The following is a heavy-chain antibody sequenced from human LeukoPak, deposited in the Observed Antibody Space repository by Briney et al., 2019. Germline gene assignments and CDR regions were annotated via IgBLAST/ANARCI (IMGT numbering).Heavy chain of an antibody. Sequence: GGSLRLSCAVSGFTFSDYYMDWVRQAPGKGLEWVGRIRNKANSYTTEYAASVKGRFTISRDDSKNSLYLQMNSLKAEDTAVYYCARGVLWSGYFYFDYWGQGTPVTVSS. J-gene: IGHJ4*02. V-gene: IGHV3-72*01. CDR1: GFTFSDYY. CDR3: ARGVLWSGYFYFDY. D-gene: IGHD3-3*01. CDR2: IRNKANSYTT.